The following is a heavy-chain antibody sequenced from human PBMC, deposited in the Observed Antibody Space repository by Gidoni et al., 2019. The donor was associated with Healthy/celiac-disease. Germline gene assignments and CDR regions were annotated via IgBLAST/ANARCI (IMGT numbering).Heavy chain of an antibody. CDR3: AIDQARYFDP. D-gene: IGHD3-9*01. CDR1: GFTFSIYS. J-gene: IGHJ5*02. V-gene: IGHV3-21*01. CDR2: ISSSSSYI. Sequence: EVQLVESGGGLVKPGGSLRLSCAASGFTFSIYSMNWVLQALGKGLESVSSISSSSSYIYYADSVKGRFSISRDNAKTSLYLQMYSLSAEDTAVYYCAIDQARYFDPWGQGPLLTVSS.